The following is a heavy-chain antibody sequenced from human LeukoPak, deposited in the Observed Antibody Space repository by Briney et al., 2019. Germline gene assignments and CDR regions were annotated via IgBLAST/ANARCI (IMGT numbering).Heavy chain of an antibody. CDR1: GYTFTPYY. Sequence: GASVKVSCKASGYTFTPYYMHWVRQAPGQGLEWMGWINPNSGGTNYAQKFQGRVTMTRDTSISTAYMELSRLRSDDTAVYYCARMAGAPWVYYYGMDVWGQGTTVTVSS. CDR3: ARMAGAPWVYYYGMDV. CDR2: INPNSGGT. J-gene: IGHJ6*02. V-gene: IGHV1-2*02. D-gene: IGHD1-26*01.